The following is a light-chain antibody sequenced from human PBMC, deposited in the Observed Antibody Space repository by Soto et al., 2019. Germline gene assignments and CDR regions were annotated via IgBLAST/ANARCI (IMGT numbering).Light chain of an antibody. CDR2: AAS. J-gene: IGKJ4*01. V-gene: IGKV1-27*01. CDR1: QASTYY. Sequence: DIEMTQSPSSLSASVGDRVTITCRASQASTYYLAWYQQKPGKVPTLLISAASTLQSGVPSRFSGSGSGTDFTRTISSLQPEDVATYYCQKFNAVPTFGGGTKVEI. CDR3: QKFNAVPT.